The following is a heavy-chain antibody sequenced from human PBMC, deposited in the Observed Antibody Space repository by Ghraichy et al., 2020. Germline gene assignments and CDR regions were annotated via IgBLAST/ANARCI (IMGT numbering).Heavy chain of an antibody. Sequence: LSLTCAASGFTFSSYGMHWVRQAPGKGLEWVAVIWYDGSNKYYADSVKGRFTISRDNSKNTLYLQMNSLRAEDTAVYYCARGYSSGWYRYSDYWGQGTLVTVSS. CDR2: IWYDGSNK. CDR1: GFTFSSYG. J-gene: IGHJ4*02. V-gene: IGHV3-33*01. D-gene: IGHD6-19*01. CDR3: ARGYSSGWYRYSDY.